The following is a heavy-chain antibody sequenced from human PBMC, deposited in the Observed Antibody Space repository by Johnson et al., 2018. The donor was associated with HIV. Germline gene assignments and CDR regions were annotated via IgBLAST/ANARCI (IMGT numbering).Heavy chain of an antibody. J-gene: IGHJ3*02. D-gene: IGHD3-10*01. CDR3: ASTGSGSDDAFDI. CDR1: GFTFSSYA. CDR2: ISYDGSNK. V-gene: IGHV3-30-3*01. Sequence: VQLVESGGGVVQPGRSLRLSCAASGFTFSSYAMHWVRQAQGKGLEWVAVISYDGSNKYYADSVKGRFTISRDNSKNTLYLQMNSLRAEDTAVYYCASTGSGSDDAFDIWGQGTMVTVSS.